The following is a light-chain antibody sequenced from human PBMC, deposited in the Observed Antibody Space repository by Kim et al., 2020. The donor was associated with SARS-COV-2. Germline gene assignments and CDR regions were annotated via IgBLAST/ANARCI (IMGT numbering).Light chain of an antibody. Sequence: ASVGDRVTITCRESQDIRNDLGWYQQNPGRAPKRLIYGASSLQSGVPSRFSGSGSETEFTLTISSVQPEDFATYFCLQHSTYPITFGQGTRLEIK. CDR1: QDIRND. CDR3: LQHSTYPIT. J-gene: IGKJ5*01. CDR2: GAS. V-gene: IGKV1-17*01.